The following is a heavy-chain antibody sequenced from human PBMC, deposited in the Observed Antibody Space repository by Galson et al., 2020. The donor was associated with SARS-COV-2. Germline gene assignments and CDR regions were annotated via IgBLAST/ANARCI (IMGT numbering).Heavy chain of an antibody. CDR3: ARAGYCSSTSCYVGNWFDP. CDR2: INHSGST. Sequence: SETLSLTCAVYGGSFSGYYWSWIRQPPGKGLEWIGEINHSGSTNYNPSLKSRVTISVDTSKNQFSLKLSSVTAADTAVYYCARAGYCSSTSCYVGNWFDPWGQGTLVTVSS. CDR1: GGSFSGYY. V-gene: IGHV4-34*01. J-gene: IGHJ5*02. D-gene: IGHD2-2*01.